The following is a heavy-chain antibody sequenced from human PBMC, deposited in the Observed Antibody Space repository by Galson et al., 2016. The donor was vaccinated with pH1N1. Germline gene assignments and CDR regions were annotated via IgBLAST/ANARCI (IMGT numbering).Heavy chain of an antibody. J-gene: IGHJ6*02. V-gene: IGHV4-4*07. D-gene: IGHD3-10*01. Sequence: ETLSLTCTVSGGSISGYYWSWIRQPAGKGLEWIGRIYASGSTIYSPSLKSRVSMSVDTSKNQFSLKLSSLTAADTAVYYCAREDLVFGEGWTYGLDVWGQGTTVTVSS. CDR2: IYASGST. CDR1: GGSISGYY. CDR3: AREDLVFGEGWTYGLDV.